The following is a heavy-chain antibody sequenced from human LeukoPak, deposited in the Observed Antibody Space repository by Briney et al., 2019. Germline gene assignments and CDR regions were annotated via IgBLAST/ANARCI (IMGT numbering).Heavy chain of an antibody. CDR3: ARHGYYYHTSGYFGF. CDR1: GGSISSYY. D-gene: IGHD3-22*01. CDR2: IYTSGST. V-gene: IGHV4-4*07. J-gene: IGHJ4*02. Sequence: SETLSLTCTVSGGSISSYYWSWIRQPAGKGLEWIGRIYTSGSTNYNPSLKSRVSISVDTSKNQFSLKMTSVTAADTALYHCARHGYYYHTSGYFGFWGQGTLVTVSS.